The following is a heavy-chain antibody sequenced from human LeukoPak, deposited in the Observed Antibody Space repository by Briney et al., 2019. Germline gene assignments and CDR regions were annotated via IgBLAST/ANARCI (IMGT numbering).Heavy chain of an antibody. CDR3: ARIYGSNGGAFDI. CDR2: INPNSGGT. Sequence: ASVKVSCKASGYTFTDHYMHWVRQAPGQGLEWMGWINPNSGGTNYAQKFQGRVTMTRDTSISTAYMEMSRLRSDDTTVYYCARIYGSNGGAFDIWGQGTMVTVSS. V-gene: IGHV1-2*02. CDR1: GYTFTDHY. D-gene: IGHD4-23*01. J-gene: IGHJ3*02.